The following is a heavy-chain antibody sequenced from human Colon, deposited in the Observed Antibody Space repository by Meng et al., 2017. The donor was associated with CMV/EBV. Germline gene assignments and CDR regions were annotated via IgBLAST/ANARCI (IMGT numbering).Heavy chain of an antibody. V-gene: IGHV1-46*01. Sequence: ASVKVSCKASGYTFTSYDINWVRQATGQGLEWMGTIDPSGGGTSYAQKFQGRVTMTRDTSTRTLYMELISLRSEDTAVYYCARGKSISDGAQVFDYWGQGTLVTVSS. CDR1: GYTFTSYD. D-gene: IGHD4/OR15-4a*01. J-gene: IGHJ4*02. CDR2: IDPSGGGT. CDR3: ARGKSISDGAQVFDY.